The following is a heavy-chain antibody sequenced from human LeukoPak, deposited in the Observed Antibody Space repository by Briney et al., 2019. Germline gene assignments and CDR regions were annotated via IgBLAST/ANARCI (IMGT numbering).Heavy chain of an antibody. J-gene: IGHJ3*02. CDR2: ISSSSSTI. V-gene: IGHV3-48*04. CDR3: ARARGVLRYFDWLPDAFDI. D-gene: IGHD3-9*01. Sequence: PGGSLRLSCAASGFTFSSYSMNWVRQAPGKGLEWVSYISSSSSTIYYADSVKGRFTISRDNAKNSLYLQMNSLRAEDTAVYYCARARGVLRYFDWLPDAFDIWGQGTMVTVSS. CDR1: GFTFSSYS.